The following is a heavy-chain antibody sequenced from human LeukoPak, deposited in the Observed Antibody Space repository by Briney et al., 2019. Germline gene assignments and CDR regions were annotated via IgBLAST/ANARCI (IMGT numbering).Heavy chain of an antibody. Sequence: VASMKVSCKASGYTFTDYYMHWVRQAPGQGLEWMGWIDPRSGGTNFARKFQGRVTMTRDTSISTAYMELSRLTSDDTAVYYCTSSDYTSPDYWGQGTLVTVSS. CDR3: TSSDYTSPDY. J-gene: IGHJ4*02. V-gene: IGHV1-2*02. CDR1: GYTFTDYY. D-gene: IGHD2-2*02. CDR2: IDPRSGGT.